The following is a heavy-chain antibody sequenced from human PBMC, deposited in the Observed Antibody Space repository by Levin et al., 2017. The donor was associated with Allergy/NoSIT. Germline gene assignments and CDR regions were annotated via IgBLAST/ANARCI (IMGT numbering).Heavy chain of an antibody. CDR3: ARNTSPWGAHDAFDV. D-gene: IGHD2-2*01. J-gene: IGHJ3*01. CDR1: GYSISSGYY. CDR2: IYHSGST. Sequence: SQTLSLTCAVSGYSISSGYYWGWIRQPPGKGLEWIGSIYHSGSTYYSPSLKSRVTISLDTSKNQFSLRLSSVTAADTAVYYCARNTSPWGAHDAFDVWGQGTMLTVSS. V-gene: IGHV4-38-2*01.